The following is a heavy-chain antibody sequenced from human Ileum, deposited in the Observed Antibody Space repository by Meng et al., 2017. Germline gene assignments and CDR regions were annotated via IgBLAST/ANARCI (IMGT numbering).Heavy chain of an antibody. CDR3: ASSVWGRAAPY. V-gene: IGHV4-59*01. Sequence: GQVRELRPGQGKHLESMSYACTVSGYYMRNYRWNWGRETEGKGVEWIGNIFDNGRPKYNPSLMCRVTMSLHSSQNLFSLTLASVPASYSAVFFCASSVWGRAAPYWGQGTLVTVSS. J-gene: IGHJ4*02. CDR1: GYYMRNYR. D-gene: IGHD3-16*01. CDR2: IFDNGRP.